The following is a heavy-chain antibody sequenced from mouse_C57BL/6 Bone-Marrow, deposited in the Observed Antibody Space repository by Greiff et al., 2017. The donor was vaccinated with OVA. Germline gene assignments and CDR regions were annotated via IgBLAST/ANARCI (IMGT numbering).Heavy chain of an antibody. J-gene: IGHJ2*01. D-gene: IGHD4-1*01. CDR3: ARWEYYFDY. CDR2: IDPSDSYT. V-gene: IGHV1-59*01. CDR1: GYTFTSYW. Sequence: QVQLKQPGAELVRPGTSVKLSCKASGYTFTSYWMHWVKQRPGQGLEWIGVIDPSDSYTNYNQKFKGKATFTVDTSSSTAYMQLSSLTSEDSAVYYSARWEYYFDYGGQGTTLTVSS.